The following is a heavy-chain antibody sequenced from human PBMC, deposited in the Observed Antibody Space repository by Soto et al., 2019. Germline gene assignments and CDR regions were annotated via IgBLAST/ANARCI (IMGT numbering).Heavy chain of an antibody. V-gene: IGHV4-31*01. CDR3: ARVYLYGMDV. J-gene: IGHJ6*02. CDR1: GGSISSGGYY. D-gene: IGHD2-2*02. Sequence: PSETLSLTCTVSGGSISSGGYYWSWIRQHPGKGLEWIGYIYYSGSTYYSPSFQGQVTISADKSISTAYLQWSSLKASDTAMYYCARVYLYGMDVWGQGTTVTVSS. CDR2: IYYSGST.